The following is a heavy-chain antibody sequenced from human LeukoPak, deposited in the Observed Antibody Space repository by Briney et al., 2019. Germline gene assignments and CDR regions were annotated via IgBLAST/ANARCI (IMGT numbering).Heavy chain of an antibody. V-gene: IGHV4-34*01. D-gene: IGHD2-2*02. CDR1: GGSFSGYY. CDR3: ARGRCSSTSCYNYYYGMDV. CDR2: INHSGST. Sequence: PSETLSLTCAVYGGSFSGYYWSWIRQPPGKGLEWIGEINHSGSTYYNPSLKSRVTISVDTSKNQFSLKLSSVTAADTAVYYCARGRCSSTSCYNYYYGMDVWGQGTTVTVSS. J-gene: IGHJ6*02.